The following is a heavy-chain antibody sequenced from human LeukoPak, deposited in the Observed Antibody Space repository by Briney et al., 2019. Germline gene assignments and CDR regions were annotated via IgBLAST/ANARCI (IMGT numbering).Heavy chain of an antibody. V-gene: IGHV4-34*01. J-gene: IGHJ4*02. CDR3: ARKVFTGYYDY. CDR1: GGSFSAYY. Sequence: SETLSLTCAGYGGSFSAYYWSWIRQPPGKGLEWIGEINHSGSTNYNPSLKSRVTISVATSKNQFSLKLSSVTAADTAVYYCARKVFTGYYDYWGQGTLVTVSS. D-gene: IGHD3-9*01. CDR2: INHSGST.